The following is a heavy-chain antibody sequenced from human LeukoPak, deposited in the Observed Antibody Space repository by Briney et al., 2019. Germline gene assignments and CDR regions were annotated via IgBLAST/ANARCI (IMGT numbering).Heavy chain of an antibody. D-gene: IGHD2-8*01. J-gene: IGHJ4*02. Sequence: PSETLSLTRTVSGGSISSYYWSWIRQPPGKGLEWIGYIYYSGSTNYNPSLKSRVTISVDTSKNQFSLKLSSVTAADTAVYYCARGGYCTNGVCLFDYWGQGTLVTVSS. CDR1: GGSISSYY. CDR3: ARGGYCTNGVCLFDY. CDR2: IYYSGST. V-gene: IGHV4-59*01.